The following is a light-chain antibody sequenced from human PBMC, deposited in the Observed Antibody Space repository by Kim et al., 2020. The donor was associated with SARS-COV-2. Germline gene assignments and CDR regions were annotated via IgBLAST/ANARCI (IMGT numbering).Light chain of an antibody. CDR3: QQYYSHPLT. V-gene: IGKV1-NL1*01. Sequence: DIQMTQSPSSLSASVGDRLTLTCRASQGISNSLAWYQQRLGKAPKLILSATSKLERGVPSRFSGSGSGTTYTLTISNLQPEDLATYYCQQYYSHPLTFGGGTKVDIK. J-gene: IGKJ4*01. CDR2: ATS. CDR1: QGISNS.